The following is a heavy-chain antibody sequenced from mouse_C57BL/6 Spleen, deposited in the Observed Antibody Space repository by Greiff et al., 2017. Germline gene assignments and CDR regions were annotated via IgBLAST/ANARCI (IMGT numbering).Heavy chain of an antibody. CDR1: GYTFTNYW. V-gene: IGHV1-63*01. J-gene: IGHJ4*01. D-gene: IGHD1-1*01. CDR2: IYPGGGYT. Sequence: VQLQQSGAELVRPGTSVKMSCKASGYTFTNYWIGWAKQRPGHGLEWIGDIYPGGGYTNYNEKFKGKATLTADKSSSTAYMQFSSLTSEDSASYYCARGSSNYAMDYWGQGTSVTVSS. CDR3: ARGSSNYAMDY.